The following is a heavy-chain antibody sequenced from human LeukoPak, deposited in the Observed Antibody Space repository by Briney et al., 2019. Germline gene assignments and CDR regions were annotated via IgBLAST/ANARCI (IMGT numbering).Heavy chain of an antibody. Sequence: SETLSLICTVSGASISGYYWSWIRQPPRNGLEWIAYIYYSGSTNYNPSLKSRVTISLDTSKNQFSLKLTSVTAADTAVYYCARRYDYVPFDYWGQGTLVTVSS. CDR1: GASISGYY. CDR3: ARRYDYVPFDY. CDR2: IYYSGST. J-gene: IGHJ4*02. D-gene: IGHD3-16*01. V-gene: IGHV4-59*01.